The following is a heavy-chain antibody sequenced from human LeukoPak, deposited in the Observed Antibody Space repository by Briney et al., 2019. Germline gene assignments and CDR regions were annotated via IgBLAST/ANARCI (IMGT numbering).Heavy chain of an antibody. J-gene: IGHJ4*02. V-gene: IGHV4-34*01. CDR2: ISQFGST. D-gene: IGHD4-17*01. Sequence: PSETLSLTCDVLGGPFSGYYWSWIRQPPGRGLEWIGEISQFGSTDYNPSLKSRVTISVDTSRGRFSLKLSSVTAADTAVYYCARVYYGDYVDYWGQGTLVTVSS. CDR3: ARVYYGDYVDY. CDR1: GGPFSGYY.